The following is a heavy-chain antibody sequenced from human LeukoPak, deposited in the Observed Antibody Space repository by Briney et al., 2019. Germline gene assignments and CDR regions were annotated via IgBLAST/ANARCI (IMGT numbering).Heavy chain of an antibody. J-gene: IGHJ4*02. V-gene: IGHV4-34*01. Sequence: PSETLSLTCAVYGGSFSGYYWSWIRQPPGKGLEWIGEINHSGSTNYNPSLKSRVTISVDTSKNQFSLKLSSVTAADTAVYYCARRSRVYSYGYLSGWHDYWGQGTLVTVSS. CDR1: GGSFSGYY. CDR3: ARRSRVYSYGYLSGWHDY. CDR2: INHSGST. D-gene: IGHD5-18*01.